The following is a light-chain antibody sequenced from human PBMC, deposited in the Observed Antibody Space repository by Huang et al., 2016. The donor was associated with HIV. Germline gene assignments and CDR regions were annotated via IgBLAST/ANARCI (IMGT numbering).Light chain of an antibody. Sequence: DIKMTQSPSSLSTSVGDRVTITCRASQGISNSLAWYQQKPGGDPKLLLYSASRLGCVVPSGFISRGSGTDYTPTISRLQAEDFATYYCQQYYSSPPLTFGGGTKVEIK. J-gene: IGKJ4*01. CDR2: SAS. CDR3: QQYYSSPPLT. CDR1: QGISNS. V-gene: IGKV1-NL1*01.